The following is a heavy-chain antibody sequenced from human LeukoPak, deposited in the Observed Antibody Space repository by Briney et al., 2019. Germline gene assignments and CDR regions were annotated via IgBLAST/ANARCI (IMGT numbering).Heavy chain of an antibody. D-gene: IGHD3-22*01. Sequence: GGSLRLSCAASGFTFSSYAMSWVRQAPGKGLEWVSAISGSGGSTYYADSVKGRFTISRDNSKNTLYLQMNSLRAEDTAVYYCAKGTDYYDSSAVLDYWGQGTLVTVSS. J-gene: IGHJ4*02. CDR3: AKGTDYYDSSAVLDY. CDR1: GFTFSSYA. V-gene: IGHV3-23*01. CDR2: ISGSGGST.